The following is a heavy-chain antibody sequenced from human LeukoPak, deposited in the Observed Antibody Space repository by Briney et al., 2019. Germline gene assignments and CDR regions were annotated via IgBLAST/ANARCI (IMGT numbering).Heavy chain of an antibody. V-gene: IGHV4-4*07. Sequence: SETLSLTCTVSGGSISSYYWSWIRQPAGKGLEWIGHIYTSGSTNYNPSLKSRVTMSADTSKNQFSLKLSSVTAADTAVYYCARVGSYSHLYYYYYYMDVWGKGTTVTVSS. CDR3: ARVGSYSHLYYYYYYMDV. J-gene: IGHJ6*03. CDR1: GGSISSYY. D-gene: IGHD2-21*01. CDR2: IYTSGST.